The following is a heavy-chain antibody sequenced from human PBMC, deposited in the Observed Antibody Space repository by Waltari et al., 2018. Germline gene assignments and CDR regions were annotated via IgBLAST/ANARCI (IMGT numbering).Heavy chain of an antibody. V-gene: IGHV4-39*07. CDR1: GGSISSSSYY. CDR2: IYYSGIT. CDR3: ATSTRDYYDSSGYRFDY. J-gene: IGHJ4*02. Sequence: QLQLQESGPGLVKPSETLSLTCTVSGGSISSSSYYCGWIRQPPGKGLEWIGSIYYSGITYYNPSLKSRVTISVETSQNQFSLKLSSVAAADTAVYYCATSTRDYYDSSGYRFDYWGQGTLVTVSS. D-gene: IGHD3-22*01.